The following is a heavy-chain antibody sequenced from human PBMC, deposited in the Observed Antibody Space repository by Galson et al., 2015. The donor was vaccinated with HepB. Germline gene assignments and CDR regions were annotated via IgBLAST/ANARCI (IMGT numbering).Heavy chain of an antibody. CDR2: ISYDGSNK. Sequence: SLRLSCAASGFTFSSYAMHWVRQAPGKGLEWVAVISYDGSNKYYADSVKGRFTISRDNSKNTLYLQMNSLRAEDTAVYYCARENSLLRYFDWSHFDYWGQGTLVTVSS. CDR1: GFTFSSYA. D-gene: IGHD3-9*01. J-gene: IGHJ4*02. V-gene: IGHV3-30-3*01. CDR3: ARENSLLRYFDWSHFDY.